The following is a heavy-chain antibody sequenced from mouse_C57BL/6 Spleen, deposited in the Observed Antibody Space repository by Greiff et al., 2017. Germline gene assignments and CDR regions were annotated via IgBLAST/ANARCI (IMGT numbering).Heavy chain of an antibody. CDR3: AREGDSSGPAWFAY. CDR2: IHPNSGST. J-gene: IGHJ3*01. V-gene: IGHV1-64*01. D-gene: IGHD3-2*02. CDR1: GYTFTSYW. Sequence: QVQLQQPGAELVKPGASVKLSCKASGYTFTSYWMHWVKPRPGQGLEWIGMIHPNSGSTNYNEKFKSKATLNVDKASSTAYMQLSSLTSEDSAVYYCAREGDSSGPAWFAYWGQGTLVTVSA.